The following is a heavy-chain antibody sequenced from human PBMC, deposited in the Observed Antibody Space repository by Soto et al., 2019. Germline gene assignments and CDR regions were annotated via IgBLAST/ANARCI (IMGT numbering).Heavy chain of an antibody. CDR1: GDSIRSYS. J-gene: IGHJ6*03. CDR3: ARRKNGYMDV. V-gene: IGHV4-59*08. Sequence: QVQLQESGPGLVKPSETLSLTCSVSGDSIRSYSWSWIRQPPGKGLEWIGYIYHSGSTNYNPSLESRVTISVDTSKNQFSLKLSSVTAADTAVYYCARRKNGYMDVWGKGTTVTVSS. CDR2: IYHSGST. D-gene: IGHD1-1*01.